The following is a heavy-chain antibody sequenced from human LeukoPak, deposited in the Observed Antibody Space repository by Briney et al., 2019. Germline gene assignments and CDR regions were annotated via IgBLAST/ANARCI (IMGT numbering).Heavy chain of an antibody. Sequence: PEGSLGLSCAASGFTFSSYEMNWVRQAPGKGLEWVSYISSTGSTIYYADSVKGRFTISRDNAKNSLYLQMNSLRAEDTAVYYCATLFGVAAIDYWGQGTLVTVSS. V-gene: IGHV3-48*03. CDR1: GFTFSSYE. D-gene: IGHD3-3*01. J-gene: IGHJ4*02. CDR3: ATLFGVAAIDY. CDR2: ISSTGSTI.